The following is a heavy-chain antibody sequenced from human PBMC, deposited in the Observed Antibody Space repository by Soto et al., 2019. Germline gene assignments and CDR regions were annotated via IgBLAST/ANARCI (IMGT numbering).Heavy chain of an antibody. CDR1: GYTFTNYG. J-gene: IGHJ4*02. D-gene: IGHD5-12*01. CDR3: ARVQSSGYDY. CDR2: MSPNNGNT. V-gene: IGHV1-18*04. Sequence: QVQLVQSGVELKKPGASVRVSCKSSGYTFTNYGISWVRQAPGQDLEWVGWMSPNNGNTHYAPKLQGRVTMTRDTHTNTAYLDLRSLRSDDTAVYYCARVQSSGYDYWGQGTLVTVSS.